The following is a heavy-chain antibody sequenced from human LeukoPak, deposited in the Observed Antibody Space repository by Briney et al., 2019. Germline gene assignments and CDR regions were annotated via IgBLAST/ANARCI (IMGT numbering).Heavy chain of an antibody. Sequence: SGTSLRLSCAASGFTFSSYAMSWVRQAPGKGLEWVSAISGSGGSTYYADSVKGRFTISRDNSKNTLYLQMNSLRAEDTAVYYCAKDVGRWFGELFHYFDYWGQGTLVTVSS. D-gene: IGHD3-10*01. CDR1: GFTFSSYA. V-gene: IGHV3-23*01. CDR3: AKDVGRWFGELFHYFDY. J-gene: IGHJ4*02. CDR2: ISGSGGST.